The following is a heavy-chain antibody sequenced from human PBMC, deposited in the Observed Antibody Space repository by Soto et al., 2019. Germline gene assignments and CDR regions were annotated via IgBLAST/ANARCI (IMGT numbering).Heavy chain of an antibody. CDR1: GLTASSNY. Sequence: EVQLVESGGGLIQPGGSLRLSCAASGLTASSNYMSWVGQAPEKGLEWVSLIYSGGSTYYGDSVKGRFTISRDNSKNTLYLQMNSLRAEDTAVYYCARWRGGFDYWGQGTLVTVSS. CDR3: ARWRGGFDY. CDR2: IYSGGST. V-gene: IGHV3-53*01. J-gene: IGHJ4*02. D-gene: IGHD3-16*01.